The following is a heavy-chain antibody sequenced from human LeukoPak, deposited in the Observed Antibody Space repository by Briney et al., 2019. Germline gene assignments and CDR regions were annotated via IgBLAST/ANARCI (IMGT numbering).Heavy chain of an antibody. D-gene: IGHD3-10*01. CDR3: ARAPNYYGSGSSSMDV. Sequence: GGSLRLSCAASGFTFSSYSMNWVRQAPGKGLEWVSSISSSSSYIYYADSVKGRFTISRDNAKNSLYLQMNSLRAEDTAVYYCARAPNYYGSGSSSMDVWAKGPRSPSP. CDR1: GFTFSSYS. J-gene: IGHJ6*02. V-gene: IGHV3-21*01. CDR2: ISSSSSYI.